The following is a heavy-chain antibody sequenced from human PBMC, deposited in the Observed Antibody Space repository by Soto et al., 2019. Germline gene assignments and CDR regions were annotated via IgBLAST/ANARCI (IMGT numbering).Heavy chain of an antibody. D-gene: IGHD3-22*01. CDR1: GGSISSGDYY. V-gene: IGHV4-30-4*01. Sequence: SETLSLTCTVSGGSISSGDYYWSWIRNPPGKGLEWIGYIYYSGSTYYNPSLKSRVTISVDTSKNQFSLKLSSVTAADTAVYYCAREDDSSGYYYGYWGQGTLVTVSS. CDR2: IYYSGST. CDR3: AREDDSSGYYYGY. J-gene: IGHJ4*02.